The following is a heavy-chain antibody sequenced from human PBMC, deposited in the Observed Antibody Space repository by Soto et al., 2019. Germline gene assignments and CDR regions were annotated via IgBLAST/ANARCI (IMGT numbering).Heavy chain of an antibody. CDR1: GFTFDDYA. V-gene: IGHV3-9*01. CDR2: ISWNSGSI. D-gene: IGHD3-3*01. Sequence: GGSLRLSCAASGFTFDDYAMHWVRQAPGKGLEWVSGISWNSGSIGYADSVKGRFTISRDNAKNSLYLQMNSLRAEDTALYYCAKTIFGVGVRDAFDIWGQGTMVTVS. J-gene: IGHJ3*02. CDR3: AKTIFGVGVRDAFDI.